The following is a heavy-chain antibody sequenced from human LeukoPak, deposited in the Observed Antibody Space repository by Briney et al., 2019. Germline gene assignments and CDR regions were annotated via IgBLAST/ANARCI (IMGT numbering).Heavy chain of an antibody. Sequence: SETLSLTCTVSGGSISSYYWSWIRQLPGKGLEWIGYIYTSGSTNYNPSIKSRVTISVDTSKNQFSLTLSSVTAADTAVYYCARRHDSSGSLDYWGQGTLVTVSS. CDR3: ARRHDSSGSLDY. D-gene: IGHD3-22*01. J-gene: IGHJ4*02. V-gene: IGHV4-4*09. CDR2: IYTSGST. CDR1: GGSISSYY.